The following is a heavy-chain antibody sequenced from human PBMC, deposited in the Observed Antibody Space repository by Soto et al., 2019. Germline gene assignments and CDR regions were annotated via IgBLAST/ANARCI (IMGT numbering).Heavy chain of an antibody. V-gene: IGHV1-8*01. J-gene: IGHJ6*02. D-gene: IGHD3-3*01. Sequence: ASVKVSCKASGYTFTSYDINWVRQATGQGLEWMGWMNPNSGNTGYAQKFQGRVTMTRNTSISTAYMELSSLRSEDTAVYYCATEKCDLWSGYHCASYYYGMDVWGQGTTVTVS. CDR3: ATEKCDLWSGYHCASYYYGMDV. CDR2: MNPNSGNT. CDR1: GYTFTSYD.